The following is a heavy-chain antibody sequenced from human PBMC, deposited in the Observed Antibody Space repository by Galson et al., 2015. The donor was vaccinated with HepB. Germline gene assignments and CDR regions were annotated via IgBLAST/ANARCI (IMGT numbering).Heavy chain of an antibody. CDR3: ARDLGLGWDFDY. D-gene: IGHD1-26*01. CDR1: GFTFSSYA. J-gene: IGHJ4*02. Sequence: SLRLSCAASGFTFSSYAMHWVRQAPGKGLEWVAVISYDGSNKYYADSVKGRFTISRDNSKNTLYLQMNSLRAEDTAVYYCARDLGLGWDFDYWGQGTLVTVSS. V-gene: IGHV3-30*04. CDR2: ISYDGSNK.